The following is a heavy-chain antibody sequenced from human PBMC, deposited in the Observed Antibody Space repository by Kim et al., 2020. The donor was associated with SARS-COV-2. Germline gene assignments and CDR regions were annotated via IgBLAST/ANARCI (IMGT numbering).Heavy chain of an antibody. CDR3: ARGDSSSSDYSYYYGMDV. D-gene: IGHD6-6*01. CDR1: GYTFTSYY. J-gene: IGHJ6*02. CDR2: INPSGGST. V-gene: IGHV1-46*01. Sequence: ASVKVSCKASGYTFTSYYMHWVRQAPGQGLEWMGIINPSGGSTSYAQQFQGRVTMTRDTSTSTAYMELSSLRSEDTAVYYCARGDSSSSDYSYYYGMDVWGPGTTVTVSS.